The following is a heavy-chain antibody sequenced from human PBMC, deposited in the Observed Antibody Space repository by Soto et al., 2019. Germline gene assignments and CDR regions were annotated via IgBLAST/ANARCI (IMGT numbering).Heavy chain of an antibody. CDR3: GIVDMFTYGGITGPNDAFDR. Sequence: PSWTLSHTGDYANALNIGGDRYCSCIRQPPGKGLEWIGYIYFSESTSYNPSLKSRVTISGDKSKNQFSLRVTCVTAADTAVYYCGIVDMFTYGGITGPNDAFDRWGQGKMVTVS. J-gene: IGHJ3*01. V-gene: IGHV4-30-4*01. CDR1: NALNIGGDRY. CDR2: IYFSEST. D-gene: IGHD3-16*01.